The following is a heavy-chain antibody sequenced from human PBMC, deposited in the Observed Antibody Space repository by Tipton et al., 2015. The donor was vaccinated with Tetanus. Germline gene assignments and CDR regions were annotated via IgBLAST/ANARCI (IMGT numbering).Heavy chain of an antibody. CDR3: ARGAPPRKYHWNWGPVEKIDF. CDR1: GYTFVDYY. CDR2: INPNRGDT. V-gene: IGHV1-2*02. Sequence: QVQLVQSGAEMKKPGASVKVSCKASGYTFVDYYIHWVRQAPGQGLEWMGWINPNRGDTKYEQIFQGRVTMSGDTSISTAYLELGGLRNDDTAVYFCARGAPPRKYHWNWGPVEKIDFWGQGTLVTVSS. D-gene: IGHD1-7*01. J-gene: IGHJ4*02.